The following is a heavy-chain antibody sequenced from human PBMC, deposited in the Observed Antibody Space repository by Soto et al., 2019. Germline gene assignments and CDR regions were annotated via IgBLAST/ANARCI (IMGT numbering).Heavy chain of an antibody. CDR2: FDPEDGET. Sequence: ASVKVSCKVSGYTLTELSMHWVRQAPGKGLEWMGGFDPEDGETIYAQKFQGRVTMTEDTSTDTAYMELSSLRSEDTAVYYCATPTREKFVEAFDIWGQGTMVTVSS. J-gene: IGHJ3*02. D-gene: IGHD2-2*01. CDR1: GYTLTELS. V-gene: IGHV1-24*01. CDR3: ATPTREKFVEAFDI.